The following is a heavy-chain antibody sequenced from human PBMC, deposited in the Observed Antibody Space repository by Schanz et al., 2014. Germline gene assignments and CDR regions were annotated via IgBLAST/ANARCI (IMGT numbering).Heavy chain of an antibody. V-gene: IGHV3-53*01. D-gene: IGHD4-17*01. CDR1: GFTVTSYY. CDR3: VRDTDYHFDY. J-gene: IGHJ4*02. CDR2: IYSGDNT. Sequence: EMQLVESGGGLIQPGGSLRLSCAASGFTVTSYYMSWVRQAPGKGLEWVSVIYSGDNTYYADSVKGRFTISRDNAKNTLYLQMNSLRAEDTAVYYCVRDTDYHFDYWGQGTLVTVSS.